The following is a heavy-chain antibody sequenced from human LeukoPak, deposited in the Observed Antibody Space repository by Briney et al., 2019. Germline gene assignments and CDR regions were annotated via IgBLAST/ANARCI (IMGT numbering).Heavy chain of an antibody. Sequence: GASVKVSCKASGYTFSSYYMHWVRQAPGQGLEWMGIINPSGGTTTYTQKFQGRVTLTRDTSTSTVYMELSSLRSEDTAVYYCARDHNFWSGYLGASSAFDLWGQGTMVTVSS. J-gene: IGHJ3*01. V-gene: IGHV1-46*01. CDR2: INPSGGTT. CDR3: ARDHNFWSGYLGASSAFDL. CDR1: GYTFSSYY. D-gene: IGHD3-3*01.